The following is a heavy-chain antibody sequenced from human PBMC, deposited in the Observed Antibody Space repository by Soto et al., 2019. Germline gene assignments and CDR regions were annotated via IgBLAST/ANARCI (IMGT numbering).Heavy chain of an antibody. CDR3: ASMTTVTQFDY. V-gene: IGHV4-30-2*01. Sequence: SETLSLTCAVSGGSISSGGYSWSWIRQPPGKGLEWIGYIYHSGSTYYNPSLKSRVTISVDRSKNQFSLKLSSVTAADTAVYYCASMTTVTQFDYWGQATLVTVSS. J-gene: IGHJ4*02. CDR1: GGSISSGGYS. D-gene: IGHD4-4*01. CDR2: IYHSGST.